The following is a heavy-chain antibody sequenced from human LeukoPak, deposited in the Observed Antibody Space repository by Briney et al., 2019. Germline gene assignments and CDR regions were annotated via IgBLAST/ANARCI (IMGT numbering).Heavy chain of an antibody. J-gene: IGHJ4*02. V-gene: IGHV3-23*01. CDR3: AKDDIVVVPAALFDY. D-gene: IGHD2-2*01. CDR2: IRGSGGST. Sequence: GGSLRLSCAASGFTFSSYAMSWVRQAPGKGREWGSAIRGSGGSTYYAESVKGRFTISRDNSKKTLYLQMNSLRAEDTVVYYCAKDDIVVVPAALFDYWGQGAMVTVS. CDR1: GFTFSSYA.